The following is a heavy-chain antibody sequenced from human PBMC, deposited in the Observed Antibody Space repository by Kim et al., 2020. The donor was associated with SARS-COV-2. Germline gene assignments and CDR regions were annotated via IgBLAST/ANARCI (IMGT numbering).Heavy chain of an antibody. CDR2: IKRNGDNT. V-gene: IGHV3-20*04. CDR1: GSTFDDYG. D-gene: IGHD6-19*01. CDR3: ARGYISGPFDS. J-gene: IGHJ4*01. Sequence: GGSLTLSCAASGSTFDDYGMSWVRQPPGKGLEWVSGIKRNGDNTGYADSVKGRFAISRDNAKNSLYLQMNSLRAEDTALYYCARGYISGPFDSWGHGTLV.